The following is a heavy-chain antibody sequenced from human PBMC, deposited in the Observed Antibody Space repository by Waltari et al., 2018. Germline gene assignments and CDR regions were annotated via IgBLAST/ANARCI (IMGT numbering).Heavy chain of an antibody. J-gene: IGHJ4*02. V-gene: IGHV5-51*01. CDR3: ARQKGYYDSSGYKDY. CDR2: IYPGDSDT. CDR1: GYSLTSYW. Sequence: EVQLVQSGAEVKKPGESLKISCKGSGYSLTSYWLGWVRQLPGKGLAWMGIIYPGDSDTRYSPSFQGQVTISADKSISTAYLQWSSLKASDTAMYYCARQKGYYDSSGYKDYWGQGTLVTVSS. D-gene: IGHD3-22*01.